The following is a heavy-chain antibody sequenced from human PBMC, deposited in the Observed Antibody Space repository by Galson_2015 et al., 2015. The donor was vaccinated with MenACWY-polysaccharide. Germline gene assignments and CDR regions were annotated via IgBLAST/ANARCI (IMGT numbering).Heavy chain of an antibody. J-gene: IGHJ4*02. CDR3: ARVEKYSGSFYILY. V-gene: IGHV4-38-2*01. D-gene: IGHD1-26*01. CDR2: IFHSGTT. Sequence: SEILSLTCAVSDYSIRSGYFWGWIRQPPGKGLEWIASIFHSGTTYYNPSLKSRVTISVDTSKNQFSLKLSSVTAADTAVYYCARVEKYSGSFYILYWGQGTLVTVSS. CDR1: DYSIRSGYF.